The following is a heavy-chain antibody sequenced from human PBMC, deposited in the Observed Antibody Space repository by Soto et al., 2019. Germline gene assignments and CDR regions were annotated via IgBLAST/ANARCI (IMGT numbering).Heavy chain of an antibody. CDR2: ISYDGNNK. CDR1: GFTFSDYS. Sequence: PGGSLRLSCAASGFTFSDYSLHWVRQAPGKGLQWVALISYDGNNKDFADSVNGRFSISRDSSRSTLYLQLNSLRLEDTAMYYCARDGSPYGEPHDAFDIWGQGTLVTVSS. D-gene: IGHD4-17*01. CDR3: ARDGSPYGEPHDAFDI. V-gene: IGHV3-30-3*01. J-gene: IGHJ3*02.